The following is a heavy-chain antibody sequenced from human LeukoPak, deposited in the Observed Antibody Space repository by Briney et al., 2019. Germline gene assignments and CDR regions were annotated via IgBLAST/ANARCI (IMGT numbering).Heavy chain of an antibody. CDR1: GGSFSGYY. CDR3: ARRGGDFYSGYDYPY. V-gene: IGHV4-34*01. CDR2: INHSGST. D-gene: IGHD5-12*01. J-gene: IGHJ4*02. Sequence: PSETLSLTCAVYGGSFSGYYWSWIRQPPGKGLEWIGEINHSGSTNYNPSLKSRVTISVDTSKNQFSLKLSSVTAADTAVYYCARRGGDFYSGYDYPYWGQGTLVTISS.